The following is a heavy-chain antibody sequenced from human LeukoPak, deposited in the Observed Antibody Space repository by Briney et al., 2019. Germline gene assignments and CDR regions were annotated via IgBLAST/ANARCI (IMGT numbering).Heavy chain of an antibody. CDR1: GYTFTGYY. V-gene: IGHV1-2*02. CDR3: ARGYMVRGVIITGPRAPYDY. Sequence: ASVKVSCKASGYTFTGYYMHWVRQAPGQGLEWMGWINPNSGGTNYAQKFQGRVTMTRDTSISTAYMELSRLRSDDTAVYYCARGYMVRGVIITGPRAPYDYWGQGTLVTVSS. CDR2: INPNSGGT. J-gene: IGHJ4*02. D-gene: IGHD3-10*01.